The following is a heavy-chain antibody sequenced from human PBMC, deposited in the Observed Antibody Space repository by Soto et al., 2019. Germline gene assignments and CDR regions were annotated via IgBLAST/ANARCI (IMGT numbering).Heavy chain of an antibody. CDR3: AAPGADYDILTGYYAQTSDAFDI. D-gene: IGHD3-9*01. V-gene: IGHV1-58*02. CDR2: IVVGSGNT. Sequence: ASVKVSCKASGFTFTSSAMQWGGQARGQRLEGIGWIVVGSGNTNYAQKFQERVTITRDMSTNTAYMELSSLRSEDTAVYYCAAPGADYDILTGYYAQTSDAFDIWGQGTMVTVSS. J-gene: IGHJ3*02. CDR1: GFTFTSSA.